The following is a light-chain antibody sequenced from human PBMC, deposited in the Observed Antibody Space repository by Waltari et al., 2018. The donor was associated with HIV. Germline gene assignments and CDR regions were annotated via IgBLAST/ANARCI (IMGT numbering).Light chain of an antibody. CDR3: QQYNNWWWT. CDR1: QSVSSN. Sequence: EIVMTQYQPTLSVSPGERATISCRASQSVSSNLAWYQQKPGQAPRLLIYGASTRATGIPARFSGSGSGTEFTLTISSLQSEDFAVYYCQQYNNWWWTFGQGTKVEIK. CDR2: GAS. J-gene: IGKJ1*01. V-gene: IGKV3-15*01.